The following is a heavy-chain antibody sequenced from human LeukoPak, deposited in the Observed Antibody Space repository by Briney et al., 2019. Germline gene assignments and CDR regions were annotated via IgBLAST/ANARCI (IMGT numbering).Heavy chain of an antibody. V-gene: IGHV3-9*01. CDR3: AKGFIAAGTAVLFDY. CDR2: ISWNSGNI. Sequence: GRSLRLSCAASGFTFDDYAMHWVRQAPGKGLEWVSGISWNSGNIGYADSVKGRFTISRDNAKKFLYLQMNSLRVEDTAFYYCAKGFIAAGTAVLFDYWGQGTLVTVSS. CDR1: GFTFDDYA. D-gene: IGHD6-13*01. J-gene: IGHJ4*02.